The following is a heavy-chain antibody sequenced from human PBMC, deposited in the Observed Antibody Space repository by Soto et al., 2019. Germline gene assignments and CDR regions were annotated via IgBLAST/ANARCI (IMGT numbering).Heavy chain of an antibody. V-gene: IGHV4-31*03. CDR2: TYYSGST. Sequence: SETLSLTCTVSGGSISSGGYYWSWIRQHPGKGLEWIGYTYYSGSTYYNPSLKSRVTISVDTSKNQFSLKLSSVTAADTAVYYCAGLRGDYVWDFDYWGQGTLVIVSS. CDR1: GGSISSGGYY. CDR3: AGLRGDYVWDFDY. J-gene: IGHJ4*02. D-gene: IGHD4-17*01.